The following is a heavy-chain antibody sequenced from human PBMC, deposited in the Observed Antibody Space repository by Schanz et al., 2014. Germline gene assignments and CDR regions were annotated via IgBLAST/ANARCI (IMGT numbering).Heavy chain of an antibody. CDR2: TSVSNGNT. CDR3: TRESSGGYIPITIYNVDV. D-gene: IGHD3-3*01. Sequence: QARLVQSGAEVKEPGASVKVSCKASGYSFATYGIIWVRQAPGQGLEWMGWTSVSNGNTQYAQNLQDRVIMTTDTSTSTAYMELRSLRFEDTAVYFCTRESSGGYIPITIYNVDVWGRGTTVTVSS. V-gene: IGHV1-18*01. J-gene: IGHJ6*02. CDR1: GYSFATYG.